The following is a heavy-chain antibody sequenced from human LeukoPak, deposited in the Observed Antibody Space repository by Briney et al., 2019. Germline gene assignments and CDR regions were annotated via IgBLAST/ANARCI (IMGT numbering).Heavy chain of an antibody. V-gene: IGHV1-69*13. Sequence: SVKVSCKASGGTFSSYAISWVRQAPGQGLEWMGGIIPIFGTANYAQKFQGRVTITADESTSTAYMELNSLRSEDTAVYYCARQPLTIFGVVINDYYMDVWGKGTTVTVSS. CDR3: ARQPLTIFGVVINDYYMDV. J-gene: IGHJ6*03. D-gene: IGHD3-3*01. CDR2: IIPIFGTA. CDR1: GGTFSSYA.